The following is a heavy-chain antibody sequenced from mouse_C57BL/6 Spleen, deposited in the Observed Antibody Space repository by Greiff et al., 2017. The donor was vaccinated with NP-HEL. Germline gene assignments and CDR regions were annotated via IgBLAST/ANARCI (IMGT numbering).Heavy chain of an antibody. V-gene: IGHV1-64*01. J-gene: IGHJ4*01. D-gene: IGHD3-2*02. CDR2: IHPNSGST. CDR1: GYTFTSYW. Sequence: QVQLQQPGAELVKPGASVKLSCKASGYTFTSYWMHWVKQRPGQGLEWIGMIHPNSGSTNYNEKFKGKATLTVDKSSSTAYMQLSSLTSEDSAVYYCARQAGNYAMDYWGQGTSVTVSS. CDR3: ARQAGNYAMDY.